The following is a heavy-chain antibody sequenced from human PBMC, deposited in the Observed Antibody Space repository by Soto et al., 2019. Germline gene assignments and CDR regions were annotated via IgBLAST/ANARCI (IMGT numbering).Heavy chain of an antibody. CDR3: AKGVAGTAYFDY. J-gene: IGHJ4*02. Sequence: GGSLRLSCAASGFTFTSYAMNWVRQAPGKGLEWVSAISGNGGATNYADSVKGRFTISRDNSKNTLDLQMNSLRAEDAAVYYCAKGVAGTAYFDYWGPGTLVTVSS. V-gene: IGHV3-23*01. CDR2: ISGNGGAT. CDR1: GFTFTSYA. D-gene: IGHD6-19*01.